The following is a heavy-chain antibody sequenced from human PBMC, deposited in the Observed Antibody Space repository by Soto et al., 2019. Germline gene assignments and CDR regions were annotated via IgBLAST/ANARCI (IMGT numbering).Heavy chain of an antibody. CDR2: IYPGDSDT. V-gene: IGHV5-51*01. CDR1: GYSFTSYW. Sequence: PGESLKISCKGSGYSFTSYWIGWVRQMPGKGLEWMGIIYPGDSDTRYSPSFQGQVTISADKSISTAYLQWSSLKASDTAMYYCAVEVGYCSSTSCFDYWGQGTLVTVSS. D-gene: IGHD2-2*01. J-gene: IGHJ4*02. CDR3: AVEVGYCSSTSCFDY.